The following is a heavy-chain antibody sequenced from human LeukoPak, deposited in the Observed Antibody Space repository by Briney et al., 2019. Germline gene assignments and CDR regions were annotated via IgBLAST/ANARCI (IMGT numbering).Heavy chain of an antibody. D-gene: IGHD2-2*01. CDR3: ARIVVVPAGTGLDY. V-gene: IGHV1-2*02. Sequence: GASVMVSCTASDYTFTVYYIHWVRQAPGQGLEWMGWINPNSGGTKYAQQFQGRVTMTRDTSINTAYMELTKLRSDDTAVYYCARIVVVPAGTGLDYWGQGTLVTVSS. CDR2: INPNSGGT. CDR1: DYTFTVYY. J-gene: IGHJ4*02.